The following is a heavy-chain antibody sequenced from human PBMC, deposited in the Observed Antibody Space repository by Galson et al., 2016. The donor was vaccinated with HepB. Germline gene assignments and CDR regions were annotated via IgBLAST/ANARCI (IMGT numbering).Heavy chain of an antibody. D-gene: IGHD2-2*01. CDR2: IIPIFGTP. Sequence: SVKVSCKASGDTFNSIAISWVRQAPGEGLQWMGGIIPIFGTPTYAPNFQGRVTITADESTTTAFLHLTSLRSEDAAIYYCATALPAPSLPCGMDVWGQGTTVTVSS. J-gene: IGHJ6*02. CDR3: ATALPAPSLPCGMDV. V-gene: IGHV1-69*13. CDR1: GDTFNSIA.